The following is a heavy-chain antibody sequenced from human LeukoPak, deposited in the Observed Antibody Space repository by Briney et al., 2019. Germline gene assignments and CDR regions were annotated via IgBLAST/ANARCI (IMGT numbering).Heavy chain of an antibody. J-gene: IGHJ1*01. CDR2: ISGSGGST. Sequence: GGSLRLSCAASGFTFSSYAMSWVRQAPGKGLEWVSAISGSGGSTYYADSVKGRFTISRDNSKNTLYLQMNSLRAEDTAVYYCARSVAWGEKHFQHWGQGTLVTVSS. D-gene: IGHD3-16*01. V-gene: IGHV3-23*01. CDR1: GFTFSSYA. CDR3: ARSVAWGEKHFQH.